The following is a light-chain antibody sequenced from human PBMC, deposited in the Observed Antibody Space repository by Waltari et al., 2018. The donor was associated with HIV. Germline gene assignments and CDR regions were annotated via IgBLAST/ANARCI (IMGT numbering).Light chain of an antibody. CDR2: EVS. Sequence: QSALTQPASVSGSPGQSITISCTGTSSDVGTYNLVSWYQQRPGKAPKLIISEVSQRPAGVSNHFSGSKSANTASLTISGLQAEDEAGYYCCSYAGSTNWVFGGGTKLTVL. CDR1: SSDVGTYNL. CDR3: CSYAGSTNWV. J-gene: IGLJ3*02. V-gene: IGLV2-23*02.